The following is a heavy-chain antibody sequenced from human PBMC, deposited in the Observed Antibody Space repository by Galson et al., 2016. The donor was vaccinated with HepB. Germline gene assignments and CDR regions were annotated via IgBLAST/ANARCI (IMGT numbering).Heavy chain of an antibody. CDR2: IYAGDSDT. J-gene: IGHJ4*02. V-gene: IGHV5-51*01. CDR3: ARQSRYLWEPCDY. CDR1: GYTFTSYW. D-gene: IGHD1-26*01. Sequence: QSGAEVKKPGESLKISCKGFGYTFTSYWIAWVRQLPGKGLEWMGIIYAGDSDTKYGPSFQGQVTISVDKSISTAYLQWNSLKASDSAMYYCARQSRYLWEPCDYWGKGTLVTVSS.